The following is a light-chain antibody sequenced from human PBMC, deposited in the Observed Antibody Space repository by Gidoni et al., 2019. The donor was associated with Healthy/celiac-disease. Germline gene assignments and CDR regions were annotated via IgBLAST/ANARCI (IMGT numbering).Light chain of an antibody. CDR1: SSDVGGYNY. J-gene: IGLJ3*02. CDR3: SSYTSSSTWV. V-gene: IGLV2-14*01. CDR2: DVS. Sequence: QSALTQPASVSGSPGQSITISCTGASSDVGGYNYVSWYQQPQGKAPKLMIYDVSNRPSGVSNRFSGSKSGNTASLTISGLQAEDEADYYCSSYTSSSTWVFGGGTKLTAL.